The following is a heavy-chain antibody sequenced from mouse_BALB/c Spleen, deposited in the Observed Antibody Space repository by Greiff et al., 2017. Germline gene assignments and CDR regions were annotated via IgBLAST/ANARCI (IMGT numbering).Heavy chain of an antibody. CDR1: GFAFSSYD. D-gene: IGHD2-4*01. CDR2: ISSGGGST. J-gene: IGHJ4*01. V-gene: IGHV5-12-1*01. Sequence: EVKLEESGGGLVKPGGSLKLSCAASGFAFSSYDMSWVRQTPEKRLEWVAYISSGGGSTYYPDTVKVRFTISRDNAKNTLYLQMSSLKSEDTAMYYCARPMITTYYAMDYWGQGTSVTVSS. CDR3: ARPMITTYYAMDY.